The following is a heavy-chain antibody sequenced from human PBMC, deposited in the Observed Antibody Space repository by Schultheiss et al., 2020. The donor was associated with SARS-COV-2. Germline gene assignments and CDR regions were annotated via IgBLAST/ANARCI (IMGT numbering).Heavy chain of an antibody. CDR3: ARDTAMATGTGYYYGMDV. Sequence: GGSLRLSCAASGFTFSSYGMHWVRQAPGKGLEWVAVISYDGSNKYYADSVKGRFTISRDNSKNTLYLQMNSLRAEDTAVYYCARDTAMATGTGYYYGMDVWGQGTTVTVSS. D-gene: IGHD5-18*01. CDR1: GFTFSSYG. J-gene: IGHJ6*02. CDR2: ISYDGSNK. V-gene: IGHV3-30*03.